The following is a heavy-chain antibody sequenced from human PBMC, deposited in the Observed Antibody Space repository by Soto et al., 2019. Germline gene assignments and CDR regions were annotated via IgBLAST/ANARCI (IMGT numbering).Heavy chain of an antibody. J-gene: IGHJ4*02. Sequence: GGCLGLSCAASGFTFDNSAMHWVRQAPGKGLEWVSGISWNSNTIAYADSVKGRFTISRDNAKNSLYLQMNSLRAEDTAFYYCAKDTGPNWGQGTLVTGSS. V-gene: IGHV3-9*01. CDR2: ISWNSNTI. CDR3: AKDTGPN. CDR1: GFTFDNSA.